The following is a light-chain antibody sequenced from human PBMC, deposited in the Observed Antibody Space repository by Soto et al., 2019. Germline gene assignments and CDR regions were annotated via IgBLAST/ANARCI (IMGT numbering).Light chain of an antibody. V-gene: IGLV2-14*03. J-gene: IGLJ1*01. CDR3: ASYTTSSTYV. Sequence: HSALTEPPSVSGAPGQSIAISCCGTSSDVGAFNYVSWYQQHPGKSPKFMIFDVSSRPSGVSDRFSGSKSGDTASLTISGLQTEDEADYYCASYTTSSTYVFGTGT. CDR1: SSDVGAFNY. CDR2: DVS.